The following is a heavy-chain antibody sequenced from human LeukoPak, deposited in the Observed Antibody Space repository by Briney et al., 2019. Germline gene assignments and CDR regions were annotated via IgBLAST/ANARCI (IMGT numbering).Heavy chain of an antibody. Sequence: GGSLRLSCAASGFTFSSYAMHWVRQAPGKGLEWVAVISYDGSNKYYADSVKGRFTISRDNSKNTLCLQMNSLRAEDTAVYYCARDGTDYGDYVRCFDYWGQGTLVTVSS. CDR3: ARDGTDYGDYVRCFDY. D-gene: IGHD4-17*01. CDR1: GFTFSSYA. J-gene: IGHJ4*02. CDR2: ISYDGSNK. V-gene: IGHV3-30-3*01.